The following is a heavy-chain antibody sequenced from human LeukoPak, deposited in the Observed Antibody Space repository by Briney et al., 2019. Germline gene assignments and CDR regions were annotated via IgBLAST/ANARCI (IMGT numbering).Heavy chain of an antibody. CDR3: ARAPMTAVDH. Sequence: ASVTVSSKASGYTFTRDYVHWVRQAAGQGLEWMGGIKPSVGSATYAQKFQGRVTMTREKSTSTVYMELSSLRAEDTAVYYCARAPMTAVDHWGQGTLVTVSS. CDR1: GYTFTRDY. V-gene: IGHV1-46*01. D-gene: IGHD4-17*01. CDR2: IKPSVGSA. J-gene: IGHJ4*02.